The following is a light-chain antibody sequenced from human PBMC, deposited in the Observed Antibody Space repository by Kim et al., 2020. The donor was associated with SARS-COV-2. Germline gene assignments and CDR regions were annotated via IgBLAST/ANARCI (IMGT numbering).Light chain of an antibody. CDR3: QQYYDYPSS. CDR2: AAS. J-gene: IGKJ2*01. Sequence: SASVGDRVTITCRASQGISSSLAWYQQKPGEAPKLLLYAASRLESGIPSRFSGGGSGTDYSLTISSLQPGDFADYYCQQYYDYPSSFGQGTKLEI. V-gene: IGKV1-NL1*01. CDR1: QGISSS.